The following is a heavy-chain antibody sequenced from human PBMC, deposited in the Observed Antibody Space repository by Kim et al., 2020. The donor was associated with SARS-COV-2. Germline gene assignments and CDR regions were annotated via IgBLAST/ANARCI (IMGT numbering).Heavy chain of an antibody. CDR3: ARNSLYNWFDP. J-gene: IGHJ5*02. V-gene: IGHV4-34*01. Sequence: SETLSLTCAVYGGSFSGYYWSWIRQPPGKGLEWIGEINHSGSTNYNPSLKSRVTISVDTSKNQFSLKLSSVTAADTAVYYCARNSLYNWFDPWGQGTLVTVSS. CDR1: GGSFSGYY. CDR2: INHSGST.